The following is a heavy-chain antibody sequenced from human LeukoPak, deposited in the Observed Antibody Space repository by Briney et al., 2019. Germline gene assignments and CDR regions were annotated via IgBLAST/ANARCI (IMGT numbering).Heavy chain of an antibody. CDR1: GGSISSSSYY. Sequence: SETLSLTCTVSGGSISSSSYYWGWIRQPPGKGLEWIGSIYYSGSTYYNPSLKSRVTISVDTSKNQFSLKLSSVTAADTAVYYCARGGPKLWFDPGDAFDIWGQGTMVTVSS. D-gene: IGHD3-10*01. V-gene: IGHV4-39*07. CDR2: IYYSGST. J-gene: IGHJ3*02. CDR3: ARGGPKLWFDPGDAFDI.